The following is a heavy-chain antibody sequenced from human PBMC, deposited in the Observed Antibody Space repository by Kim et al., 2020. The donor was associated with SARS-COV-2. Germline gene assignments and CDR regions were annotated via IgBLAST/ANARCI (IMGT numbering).Heavy chain of an antibody. J-gene: IGHJ4*02. CDR1: GGTFSSYA. CDR2: IIPILGIA. V-gene: IGHV1-69*04. D-gene: IGHD4-17*01. CDR3: ARDFYGDYGGNTTARDR. Sequence: SVKVSCKASGGTFSSYAISWVRQAPGQGLEWMGRIIPILGIANYAQKFQGRVTITADKSTSTAYMELSSLRSEDTAVYYCARDFYGDYGGNTTARDRWGQGTLVTVSS.